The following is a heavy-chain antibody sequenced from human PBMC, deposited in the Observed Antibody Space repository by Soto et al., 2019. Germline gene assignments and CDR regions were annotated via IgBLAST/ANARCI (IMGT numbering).Heavy chain of an antibody. D-gene: IGHD4-17*01. CDR1: GDAFSSYA. CDR3: ARSYSVTTSSYYGMDV. V-gene: IGHV1-69*01. CDR2: IIPMFGTP. J-gene: IGHJ6*02. Sequence: QVQLIQSGAAVKKPGSSVKVSCHTSGDAFSSYAMSWVLQGPGQGLEWMGGIIPMFGTPIYTEKFQGRVTITADETTRAVYMELRSLTSDDSAVYYCARSYSVTTSSYYGMDVWGQGTTIIVS.